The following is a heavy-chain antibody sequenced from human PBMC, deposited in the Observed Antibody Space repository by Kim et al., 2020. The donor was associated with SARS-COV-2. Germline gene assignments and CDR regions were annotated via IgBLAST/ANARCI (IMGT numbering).Heavy chain of an antibody. J-gene: IGHJ5*02. CDR1: GGSFSGYY. Sequence: SETLSLTCAVYGGSFSGYYWSCIRQPPGKGLEWIGEINHSGSTNYNPSLKSRVTISVDTSKNQFSLKLSSVTAADTAVYYCARGGVRGVIITYKWFDPWGQGTLVTVSS. CDR2: INHSGST. V-gene: IGHV4-34*01. D-gene: IGHD3-10*01. CDR3: ARGGVRGVIITYKWFDP.